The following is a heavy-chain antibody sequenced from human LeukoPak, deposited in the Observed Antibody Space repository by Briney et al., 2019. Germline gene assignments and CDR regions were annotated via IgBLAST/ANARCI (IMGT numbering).Heavy chain of an antibody. V-gene: IGHV4-61*05. D-gene: IGHD2-2*01. Sequence: SETLSLTCTVSGGSISSSSYYWSWIRQPPGKGLEWIGYIYYTGSTNYNPSLKSRVTISVDTSKNQFSLKLSSVTAADTAVYYCARTTEDCSSTSCYQYWFDPWGQGTLVTVSS. CDR1: GGSISSSSYY. CDR2: IYYTGST. CDR3: ARTTEDCSSTSCYQYWFDP. J-gene: IGHJ5*02.